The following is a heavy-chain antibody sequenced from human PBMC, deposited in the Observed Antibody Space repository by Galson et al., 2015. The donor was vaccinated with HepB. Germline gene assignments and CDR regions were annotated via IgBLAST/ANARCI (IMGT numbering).Heavy chain of an antibody. CDR2: ISSTGSDI. CDR3: ARGSMYHMDV. J-gene: IGHJ6*02. CDR1: EFSFSSYA. V-gene: IGHV3-48*03. D-gene: IGHD2/OR15-2a*01. Sequence: SLRLSCAASEFSFSSYAMSWVRQAPGKGLEWVSYISSTGSDISYADSVKGRFTVSRDNAKNSLYLQMNSLRAEDTSVYYCARGSMYHMDVWGQGTTVTVSS.